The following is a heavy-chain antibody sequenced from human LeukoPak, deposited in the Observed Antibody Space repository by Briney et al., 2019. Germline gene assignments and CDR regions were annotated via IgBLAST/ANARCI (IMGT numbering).Heavy chain of an antibody. Sequence: GGSLRLSCAASGFSFSSYSMNWVRQAPGKGLEWVATMTRSSTIYYADSVKGRFTISRDNAKNSVYLQMNSLRDEDTAVYYCARYSGLYKRVFDYWGQGTLVTVSS. V-gene: IGHV3-69-1*02. CDR3: ARYSGLYKRVFDY. CDR2: MTRSSTI. J-gene: IGHJ4*02. CDR1: GFSFSSYS. D-gene: IGHD1-26*01.